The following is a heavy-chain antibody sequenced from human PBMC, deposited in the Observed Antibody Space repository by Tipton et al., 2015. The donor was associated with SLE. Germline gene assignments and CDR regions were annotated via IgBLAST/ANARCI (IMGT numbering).Heavy chain of an antibody. CDR3: ARSREGLADH. V-gene: IGHV4-61*05. Sequence: TLSLTCTVSGGSISGSPYYWAWIRQPPGKGLEWIGYVSDSGSTNYNPSLKSRVTISLDASKNQFSLRLRFVTAADTAMYYCARSREGLADHWGQGTLVTVSS. J-gene: IGHJ4*02. CDR1: GGSISGSPYY. CDR2: VSDSGST.